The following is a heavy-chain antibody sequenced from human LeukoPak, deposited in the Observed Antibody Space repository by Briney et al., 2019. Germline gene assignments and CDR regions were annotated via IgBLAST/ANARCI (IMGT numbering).Heavy chain of an antibody. CDR2: INPNSGGT. D-gene: IGHD3-22*01. CDR3: ARAPLYYDSSGYYYD. CDR1: GYTFTGYY. J-gene: IGHJ4*02. Sequence: GASVNVSCTASGYTFTGYYMHWARQAPGQGLEWMGWINPNSGGTNYAQKFQGRVTMTRDTSISTAYMELSRLRSDDTAVYYCARAPLYYDSSGYYYDWGQGTLVTVSS. V-gene: IGHV1-2*02.